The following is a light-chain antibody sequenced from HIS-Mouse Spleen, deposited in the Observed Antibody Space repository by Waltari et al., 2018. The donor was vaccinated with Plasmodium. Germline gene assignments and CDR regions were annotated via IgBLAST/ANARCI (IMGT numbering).Light chain of an antibody. V-gene: IGLV3-10*01. CDR3: YSTDSSGNHRV. CDR1: ALPKKY. J-gene: IGLJ3*02. Sequence: SYELTQPPSVSVSPGQTARITCSGDALPKKYAYWYQQKSGQAPVLFSYEDRKRPSGIPERFSGSSSGTMATLTISGAQVEDEADYYCYSTDSSGNHRVFGGGTKLTVL. CDR2: EDR.